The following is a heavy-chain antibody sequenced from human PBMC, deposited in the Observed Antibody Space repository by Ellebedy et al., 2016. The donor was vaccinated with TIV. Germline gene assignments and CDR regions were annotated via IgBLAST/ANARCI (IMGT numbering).Heavy chain of an antibody. D-gene: IGHD2-15*01. J-gene: IGHJ4*02. CDR3: ATSWVVAATKELDY. V-gene: IGHV1-46*01. Sequence: KFQGRVTMTRDTSTSTVYMELSSLRSEDTAVYYCATSWVVAATKELDYWGQGTLVTVSS.